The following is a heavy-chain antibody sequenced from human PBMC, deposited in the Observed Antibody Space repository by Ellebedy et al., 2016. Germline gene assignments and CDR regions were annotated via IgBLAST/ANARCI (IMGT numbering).Heavy chain of an antibody. D-gene: IGHD2-15*01. J-gene: IGHJ4*02. V-gene: IGHV3-30*18. Sequence: GESLKISXGASGFTFSNYGMHWVRQTPGKGLEWVAVISYDGSNKYYADSVKGRFTISRDNSKNTVYVQMNSLRAEDTAMYYCAKDGVVVVAATGWGQGTLVTVSS. CDR1: GFTFSNYG. CDR3: AKDGVVVVAATG. CDR2: ISYDGSNK.